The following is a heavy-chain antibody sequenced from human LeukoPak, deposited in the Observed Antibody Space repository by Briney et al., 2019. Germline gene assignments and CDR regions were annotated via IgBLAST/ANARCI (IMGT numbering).Heavy chain of an antibody. CDR1: GGTFSSYA. J-gene: IGHJ4*02. CDR2: INPSGGST. D-gene: IGHD6-13*01. Sequence: ASVKVSCKASGGTFSSYAISWVRQAPGQGLEWMGFINPSGGSTNYAQKFQGRVTMTRDMSTSTVYMELSSLRSEDTAVYYCAVYSSSFNDYWGQGTLVTVSS. V-gene: IGHV1-46*01. CDR3: AVYSSSFNDY.